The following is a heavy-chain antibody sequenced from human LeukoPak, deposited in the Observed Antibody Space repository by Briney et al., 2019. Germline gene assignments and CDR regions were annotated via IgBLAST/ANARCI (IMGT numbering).Heavy chain of an antibody. J-gene: IGHJ3*02. Sequence: ASVKVSCKASGYIFTSYGLSWVRQAPGQGLEWMGGIIPIFGTANYAQKIQGRVTITTDESTSTAYMELSSLRSEDTAVYYCATSSGYYYRHAFDIWGQGTMVTVSS. CDR1: GYIFTSYG. V-gene: IGHV1-69*05. CDR3: ATSSGYYYRHAFDI. CDR2: IIPIFGTA. D-gene: IGHD3-22*01.